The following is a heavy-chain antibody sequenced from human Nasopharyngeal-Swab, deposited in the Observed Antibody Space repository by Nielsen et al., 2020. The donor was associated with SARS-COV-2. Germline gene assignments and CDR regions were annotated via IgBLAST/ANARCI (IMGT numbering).Heavy chain of an antibody. CDR1: GYTFTSYD. Sequence: ASVKVSCKASGYTFTSYDSNWVRQDTGRGREWMGWMNTNSGNTGYAQKFQGRVTMTRNNSISTAYMELSSMRSEDTAVYYCPRAVAATPDADYYYYMDVWGKGTTVTVSS. J-gene: IGHJ6*03. CDR2: MNTNSGNT. V-gene: IGHV1-8*01. CDR3: PRAVAATPDADYYYYMDV. D-gene: IGHD2-15*01.